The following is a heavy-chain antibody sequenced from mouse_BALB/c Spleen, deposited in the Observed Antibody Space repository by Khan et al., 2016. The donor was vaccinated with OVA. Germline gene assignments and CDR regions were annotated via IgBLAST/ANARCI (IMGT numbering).Heavy chain of an antibody. CDR3: ARPPEFAYTLAY. CDR2: INTYTGEP. CDR1: GYTFTNFG. V-gene: IGHV9-3-1*01. Sequence: QIQLVQSGPELKKPGETVKISCKASGYTFTNFGMNWVKQAPGKGLEWMGWINTYTGEPTYADDFKGRFAFSLETSASTAYLQISNLKNEDTATYFCARPPEFAYTLAYGGQGTSVTVSS. J-gene: IGHJ4*01.